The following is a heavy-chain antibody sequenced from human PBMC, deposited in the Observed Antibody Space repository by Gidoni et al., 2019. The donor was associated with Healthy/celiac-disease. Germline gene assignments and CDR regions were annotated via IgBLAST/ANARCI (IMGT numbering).Heavy chain of an antibody. J-gene: IGHJ4*02. CDR3: ARDEPYYDSSGYHQTFDY. V-gene: IGHV1-69*08. CDR1: GGTFSSYT. CDR2: IIPILGIA. Sequence: QVQLVQSGAEVKKPGSSVKVSCKASGGTFSSYTISWVRQAPGQGLEWMGRIIPILGIANYAQKFQGRVTITADKSTSTAYMELSSLRSEDTAVYYCARDEPYYDSSGYHQTFDYWGQGTLVTVSS. D-gene: IGHD3-22*01.